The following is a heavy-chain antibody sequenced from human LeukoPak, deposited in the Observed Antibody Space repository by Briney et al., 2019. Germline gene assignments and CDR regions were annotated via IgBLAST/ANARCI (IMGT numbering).Heavy chain of an antibody. V-gene: IGHV1-69*04. D-gene: IGHD5-18*01. CDR3: ARDRRGGYSYGSGYYYYGMDV. Sequence: SVKVSCKASGGTFSSYAISWVRQAPGQGLEWMGRIIPILGIASYAQKFQGRVTITADKSTSTAYMELSSLRSEDTAVYYCARDRRGGYSYGSGYYYYGMDVWGQGTTVIVSS. J-gene: IGHJ6*02. CDR2: IIPILGIA. CDR1: GGTFSSYA.